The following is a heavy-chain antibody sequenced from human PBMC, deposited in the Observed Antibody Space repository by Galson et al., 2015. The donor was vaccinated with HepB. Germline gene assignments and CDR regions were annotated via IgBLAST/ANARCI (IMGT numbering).Heavy chain of an antibody. V-gene: IGHV4-59*01. CDR2: TSYSGSA. CDR3: ARSPENSYGVGY. D-gene: IGHD5-18*01. J-gene: IGHJ4*02. CDR1: GGSISSDF. Sequence: ETLSLTCTVSGGSISSDFWTWIRQSPGKGLEWIGYTSYSGSANYIPSLKSRVTMSVDTSKNQFSLKLSSVTAADTAVYYCARSPENSYGVGYWGQGTLVTVSS.